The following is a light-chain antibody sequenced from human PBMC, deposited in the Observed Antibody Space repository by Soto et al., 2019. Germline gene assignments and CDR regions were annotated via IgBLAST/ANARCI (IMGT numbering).Light chain of an antibody. CDR1: QTISNF. Sequence: DIQMTQSPSSLSASIGDRVTSTCRSSQTISNFLNWYKQKPGKAPNLLIHDASRLQGGVPSRFSGSGSGTDFTLTISSLQPEDFATYYCQHSYGMPVTFGGGTKVE. J-gene: IGKJ4*01. CDR3: QHSYGMPVT. CDR2: DAS. V-gene: IGKV1-39*01.